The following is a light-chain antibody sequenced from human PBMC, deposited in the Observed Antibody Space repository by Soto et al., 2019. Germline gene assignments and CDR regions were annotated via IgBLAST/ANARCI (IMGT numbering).Light chain of an antibody. CDR3: QQSYTTASIT. CDR2: AAS. Sequence: DIQMTQSPSSLSASVGDRVTITCRASQSISRNLNWYQHKPGKAPKLLIYAASSLQNGVPSRFSGGGSGTEFTLNISSLQPEDFGTYYCQQSYTTASITFGQGTRLEIK. V-gene: IGKV1-39*01. CDR1: QSISRN. J-gene: IGKJ5*01.